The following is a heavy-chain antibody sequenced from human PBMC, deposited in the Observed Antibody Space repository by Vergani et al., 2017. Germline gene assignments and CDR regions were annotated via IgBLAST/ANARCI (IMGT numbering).Heavy chain of an antibody. CDR1: GFTFSSYG. CDR3: ARDSERYCSSTSCLSLFDY. J-gene: IGHJ4*02. V-gene: IGHV3-30*02. Sequence: QVQLVESGGGVVQPGGSLRLSCAASGFTFSSYGMHWVRQAPGKGLEWVAFIRYDGSNEYYADSVKGRFTISRDNSKNTLYVQMNSLRAEDTAVYYCARDSERYCSSTSCLSLFDYWGQGTLVTVSS. CDR2: IRYDGSNE. D-gene: IGHD2-2*01.